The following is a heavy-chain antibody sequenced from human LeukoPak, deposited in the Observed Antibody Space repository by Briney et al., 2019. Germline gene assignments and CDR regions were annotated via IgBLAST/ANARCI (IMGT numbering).Heavy chain of an antibody. CDR3: ARVWGSDAFDI. CDR2: INSDGSST. CDR1: GFTFSHYW. Sequence: PGGSLRLSCAASGFTFSHYWMQWVRQAPGKGLVWVSRINSDGSSTTYADSVKGRFTISRDNAKNTLYLQMNSLGAEDTAEYYCARVWGSDAFDIWGQGTMVTVSS. D-gene: IGHD3-16*01. J-gene: IGHJ3*02. V-gene: IGHV3-74*01.